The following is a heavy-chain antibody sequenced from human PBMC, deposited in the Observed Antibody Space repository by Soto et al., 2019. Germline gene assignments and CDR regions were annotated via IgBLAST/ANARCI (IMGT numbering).Heavy chain of an antibody. Sequence: SETLSLTCTVSGGSISSSSYYWGWIRQPPGKGLEWIGSIYYSGSTYYNPSLKSRVTISVDTSKNQFSLKLSSVTAADTAVYYCARTRTTGNYYYGMDVWGQGTTVTVSS. J-gene: IGHJ6*02. CDR3: ARTRTTGNYYYGMDV. CDR2: IYYSGST. V-gene: IGHV4-39*01. CDR1: GGSISSSSYY.